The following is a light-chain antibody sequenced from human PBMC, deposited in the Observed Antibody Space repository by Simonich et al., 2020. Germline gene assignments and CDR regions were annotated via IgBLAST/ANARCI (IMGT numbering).Light chain of an antibody. CDR2: DVS. CDR3: SSYTSSSTVV. J-gene: IGLJ2*01. CDR1: RSDVGCFNY. Sequence: QSALTQPASVSGSPGQSITISCTGTRSDVGCFNYVSCYQQHPGKAPQLMIYDVSKRPSGVSNRFSGSKSGNTASLTISGLQAEDEADYYCSSYTSSSTVVFGGGTKLTVL. V-gene: IGLV2-14*01.